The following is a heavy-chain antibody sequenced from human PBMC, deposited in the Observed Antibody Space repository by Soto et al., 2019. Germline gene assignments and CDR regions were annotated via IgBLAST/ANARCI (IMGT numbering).Heavy chain of an antibody. CDR2: ISYDGSNK. D-gene: IGHD6-13*01. Sequence: GGSLRLSCAASGFTFSSYGMHWVRQAPGKGLEWVAVISYDGSNKYYADSVKGRFTISRDNSKNTLYLQMNSLRAEDTAVYYCAKDWAAAAPYYFDYWGQGTLVTVSS. J-gene: IGHJ4*02. CDR1: GFTFSSYG. V-gene: IGHV3-30*18. CDR3: AKDWAAAAPYYFDY.